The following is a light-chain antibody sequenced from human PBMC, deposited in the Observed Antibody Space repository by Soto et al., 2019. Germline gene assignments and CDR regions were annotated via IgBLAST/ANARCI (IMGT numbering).Light chain of an antibody. CDR2: NTN. CDR3: VLDMGSGVL. CDR1: SGSVSTTFH. V-gene: IGLV8-61*01. J-gene: IGLJ2*01. Sequence: QTVVNQEPSFAVSPGGTGTLTCGFSSGSVSTTFHPSWYQQTPGQAPRTLIYNTNTRSSGVPDRFSGSILGNKAALTITGAQADDESDYYCVLDMGSGVLFGGGTKLTVL.